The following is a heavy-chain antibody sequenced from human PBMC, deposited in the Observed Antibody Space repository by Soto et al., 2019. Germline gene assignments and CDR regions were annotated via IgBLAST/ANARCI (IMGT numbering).Heavy chain of an antibody. Sequence: GGSLRLSCAASGFRFSGHGMHWVRQAPGKGLEWVSFIGTSSTKNYYVDSVKGRFTISRDNAKNSLYLEMNSLRDEDTAVYFCARHYGMWSGYVSPVDYWGQGTLVTVSS. CDR2: IGTSSTKN. CDR3: ARHYGMWSGYVSPVDY. CDR1: GFRFSGHG. D-gene: IGHD3-3*01. J-gene: IGHJ4*02. V-gene: IGHV3-48*02.